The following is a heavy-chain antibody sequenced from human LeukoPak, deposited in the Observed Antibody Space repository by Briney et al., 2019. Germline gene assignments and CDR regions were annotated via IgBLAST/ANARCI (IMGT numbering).Heavy chain of an antibody. CDR1: GFTVSSNY. V-gene: IGHV3-53*01. D-gene: IGHD5-18*01. CDR2: IYSGGST. J-gene: IGHJ4*02. CDR3: ARARDTAMVTLPFDY. Sequence: GGSLRLSCAASGFTVSSNYMSWVRQAPGKGLEWFSVIYSGGSTYYADSVKGRFTISRDNSKNTLYLQMNSLRAEDTAVYYCARARDTAMVTLPFDYWGQGTLVTVSS.